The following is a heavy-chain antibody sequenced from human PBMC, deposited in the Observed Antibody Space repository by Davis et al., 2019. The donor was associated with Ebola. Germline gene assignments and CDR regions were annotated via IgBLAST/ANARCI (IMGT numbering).Heavy chain of an antibody. Sequence: GESLKISCAASGFTVSSNYMSWVRQAPGKGLEWVSVIYSGGSTYYADSVKGRFTISRDNSKTPLYLQMNSLRAEDTAVYYCARELLNYDFWSGYYTVDYWGQGTLVTVSS. D-gene: IGHD3-3*01. CDR3: ARELLNYDFWSGYYTVDY. J-gene: IGHJ4*02. CDR2: IYSGGST. CDR1: GFTVSSNY. V-gene: IGHV3-66*01.